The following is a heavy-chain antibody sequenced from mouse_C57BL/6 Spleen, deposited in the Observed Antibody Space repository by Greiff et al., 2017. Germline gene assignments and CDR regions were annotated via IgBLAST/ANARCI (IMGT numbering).Heavy chain of an antibody. V-gene: IGHV5-9-1*02. CDR3: TREGDGYLFAY. CDR2: ISSGGDYI. CDR1: GFTFSSYA. D-gene: IGHD2-3*01. J-gene: IGHJ3*01. Sequence: EVHLVESGEGLVKPGGSLKLSCAASGFTFSSYAMSWVRQTPEKRLEWVAYISSGGDYIYYADTVKGRFTISRDNARNTLYLQMSRLKSEDTAMYYCTREGDGYLFAYWGQGTLVTVSA.